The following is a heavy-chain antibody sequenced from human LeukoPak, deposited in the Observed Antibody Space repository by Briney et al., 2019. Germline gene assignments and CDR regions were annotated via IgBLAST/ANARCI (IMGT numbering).Heavy chain of an antibody. V-gene: IGHV3-30*02. J-gene: IGHJ4*02. CDR3: AKEQFTSSWSSGVDY. D-gene: IGHD6-13*01. CDR2: IQYDGSNK. Sequence: GGSLRLSCAASGFTFNNYGIHWVRQAPGKGLEWVAFIQYDGSNKYYADSVKGRFTISRDNSKNTLYLQMNSLRVEDTAAYYCAKEQFTSSWSSGVDYWGQGTLVTVSS. CDR1: GFTFNNYG.